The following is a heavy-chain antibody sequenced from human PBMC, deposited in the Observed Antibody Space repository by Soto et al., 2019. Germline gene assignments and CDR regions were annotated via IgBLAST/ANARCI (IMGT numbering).Heavy chain of an antibody. CDR2: MNPNSGNT. Sequence: QVQLVQSGAEVKKPGASVKVSCKASGYTFTSYDINWVRQATGQGLEWMGWMNPNSGNTGYAQKFQGRGTMTRNTSISTDYMELSSLGSEDTAVYYCARVVRCSGGSCYWFDPWGQGTLVTVSS. CDR3: ARVVRCSGGSCYWFDP. CDR1: GYTFTSYD. J-gene: IGHJ5*02. D-gene: IGHD2-15*01. V-gene: IGHV1-8*01.